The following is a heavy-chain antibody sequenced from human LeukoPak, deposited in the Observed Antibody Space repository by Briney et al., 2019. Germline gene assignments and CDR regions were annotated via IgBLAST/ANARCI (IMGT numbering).Heavy chain of an antibody. CDR2: IYYSGST. Sequence: SETLSLTCTVSGGSISIGGYYWSWIRQHPGKGLEWIGYIYYSGSTYYNPSLKSRVTISVDTSKNQFSLKLSSVTAADTAVYYCASYGSGSYGTPIDYFDYWGQGTLVTVSS. V-gene: IGHV4-31*03. CDR3: ASYGSGSYGTPIDYFDY. D-gene: IGHD3-10*01. J-gene: IGHJ4*02. CDR1: GGSISIGGYY.